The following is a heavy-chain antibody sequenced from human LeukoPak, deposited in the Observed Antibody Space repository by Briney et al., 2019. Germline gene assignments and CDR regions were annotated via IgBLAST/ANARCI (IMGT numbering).Heavy chain of an antibody. CDR2: IRYDGSNK. V-gene: IGHV3-30*02. CDR1: GFTFSSYG. J-gene: IGHJ5*02. D-gene: IGHD1-14*01. Sequence: GGSLRLSCAASGFTFSSYGMHWVRQAPGKGPEWVAFIRYDGSNKYYADSVKGRFTISRDNSKNTLYLQMNSLRAEDTAVYYCVTNNPFDPWGQGTLVTVSS. CDR3: VTNNPFDP.